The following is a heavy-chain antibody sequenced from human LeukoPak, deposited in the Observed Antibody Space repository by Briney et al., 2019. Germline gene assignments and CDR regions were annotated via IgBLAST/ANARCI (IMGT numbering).Heavy chain of an antibody. CDR2: IYYSGST. V-gene: IGHV4-59*08. CDR3: ARQGGLWFGELSLVN. CDR1: GGSISSYY. J-gene: IGHJ4*02. Sequence: SETLSLTCTVSGGSISSYYWSWIRQPPGKGLEWIGYIYYSGSTNYNPPLKSRVTISVDTSKNQFSLKLSSVTAADTAVYYCARQGGLWFGELSLVNWGQGTLVTVSS. D-gene: IGHD3-10*01.